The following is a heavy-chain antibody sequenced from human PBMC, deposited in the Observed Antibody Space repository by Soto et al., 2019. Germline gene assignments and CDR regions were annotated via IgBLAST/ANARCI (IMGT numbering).Heavy chain of an antibody. CDR2: IYYSGST. CDR3: AMDVGRATIGGLYYFDY. D-gene: IGHD5-12*01. CDR1: GGSISSGYYY. Sequence: SETLSLTCTVSGGSISSGYYYWSWIRQPPGKGLEWIGYIYYSGSTYYNPSLKSRVTISVDTSKNQFSLKLSSVTAADTAVYYCAMDVGRATIGGLYYFDYWGQGTLVTVSS. J-gene: IGHJ4*02. V-gene: IGHV4-30-4*01.